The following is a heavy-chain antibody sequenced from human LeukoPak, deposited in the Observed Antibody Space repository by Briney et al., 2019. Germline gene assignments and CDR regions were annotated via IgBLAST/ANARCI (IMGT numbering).Heavy chain of an antibody. CDR1: GFTFSDYY. Sequence: GGSLXLSCAASGFTFSDYYMSWIRQAPGKGLEWVSYISSSGSTIYYADSVKGRFTISRDNAKNSLYLQMNSLRAEDTAVYYCXRIXGVPLINWFDPWGQGTLVTVSS. CDR3: XRIXGVPLINWFDP. V-gene: IGHV3-11*01. CDR2: ISSSGSTI. J-gene: IGHJ5*02. D-gene: IGHD3-10*01.